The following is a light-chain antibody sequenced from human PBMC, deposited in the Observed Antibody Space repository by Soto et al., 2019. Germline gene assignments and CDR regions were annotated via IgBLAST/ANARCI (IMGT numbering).Light chain of an antibody. CDR2: DVS. J-gene: IGLJ1*01. CDR1: SSDVGGYNY. CDR3: SSYTPSNTRQIV. Sequence: QSALAQPASVSGSPGQSITISCTGTSSDVGGYNYVPWYQHHPGKAPKLMIYDVSNRPSGVSNRFSGSKSGNTASLTISGLQPEDEAVYYCSSYTPSNTRQIVFGTGTKVTVL. V-gene: IGLV2-14*03.